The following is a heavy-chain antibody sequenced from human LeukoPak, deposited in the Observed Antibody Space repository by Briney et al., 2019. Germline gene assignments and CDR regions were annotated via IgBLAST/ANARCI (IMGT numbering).Heavy chain of an antibody. D-gene: IGHD6-19*01. CDR2: IIPIFGTA. CDR3: AREGVAVAGTYFDY. J-gene: IGHJ4*02. Sequence: ASVKVSCKASGGTFSSYAISWVRQAPGQGLEWMGGIIPIFGTANYAQKFQGRVTITADKSTSTAYMELSSLRSEDTAVYYCAREGVAVAGTYFDYWGREPWSPSPQ. CDR1: GGTFSSYA. V-gene: IGHV1-69*06.